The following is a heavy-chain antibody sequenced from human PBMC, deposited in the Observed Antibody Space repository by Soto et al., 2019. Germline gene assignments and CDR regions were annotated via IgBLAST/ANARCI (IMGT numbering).Heavy chain of an antibody. CDR1: GVSIMTSTYY. Sequence: SETLSLTCSVSGVSIMTSTYYWGWIRQPPGKGLEWIGSIFYSGSTYYNPSLKSRATISLDTSKNQFSLKLSSVTAADTAVYYCSRPYASESSTFDYWGQGILVTVSS. V-gene: IGHV4-39*01. D-gene: IGHD3-10*01. CDR3: SRPYASESSTFDY. CDR2: IFYSGST. J-gene: IGHJ4*02.